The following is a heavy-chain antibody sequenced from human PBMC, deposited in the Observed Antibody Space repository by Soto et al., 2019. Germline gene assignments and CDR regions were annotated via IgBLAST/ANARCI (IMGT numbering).Heavy chain of an antibody. J-gene: IGHJ4*02. CDR2: IRSGESTE. Sequence: QVYLVESGGGVVQPGTSLRLSCVASGFVFRSYAMQWVRQAPGKGLQWLAAIRSGESTESYADSVKGRFTVSRDNSKNTRFLQIDDLKVGDTGVSSCASPHPPHNVIVPASNDFWGQGALVTVS. V-gene: IGHV3-30*04. D-gene: IGHD3-16*02. CDR1: GFVFRSYA. CDR3: ASPHPPHNVIVPASNDF.